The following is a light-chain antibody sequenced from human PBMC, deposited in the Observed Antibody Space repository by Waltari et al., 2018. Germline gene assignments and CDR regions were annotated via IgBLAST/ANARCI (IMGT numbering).Light chain of an antibody. CDR3: HHYNTLPPGT. CDR2: DAS. V-gene: IGKV3-15*01. CDR1: QTVNAN. Sequence: EIVMTQSPATLYVSPGERATLSCRASQTVNANLAWYQRTPGQAPRLLIYDASKRATGIPARFSGSGSGTDFTLTISSLQSEDFGIYYCHHYNTLPPGTFGQGTKLDNK. J-gene: IGKJ2*02.